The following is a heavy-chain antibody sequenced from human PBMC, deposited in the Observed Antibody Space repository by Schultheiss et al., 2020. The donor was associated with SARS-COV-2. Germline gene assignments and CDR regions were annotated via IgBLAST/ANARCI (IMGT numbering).Heavy chain of an antibody. CDR1: GFTFSSYA. J-gene: IGHJ4*02. CDR3: AKDPATTVVTGPRFDY. Sequence: GGSLRLSCAASGFTFSSYAMHWVRQAPGKGLEWVAVISYDGSNKYYADSVKGRFTISRDNSKNTLYLQMNSLRAEDTAVYYCAKDPATTVVTGPRFDYWGQGTLVTVSS. CDR2: ISYDGSNK. D-gene: IGHD4-23*01. V-gene: IGHV3-30*07.